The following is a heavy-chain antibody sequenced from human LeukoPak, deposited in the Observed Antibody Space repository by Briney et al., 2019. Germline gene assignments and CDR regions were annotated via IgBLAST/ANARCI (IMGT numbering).Heavy chain of an antibody. V-gene: IGHV1-46*01. J-gene: IGHJ4*02. CDR2: INPSGGST. CDR1: GCTFTSYY. CDR3: ARDGILVGALEYYFDY. D-gene: IGHD1-26*01. Sequence: ASVKVSCKASGCTFTSYYMHWVRQAPGQGLEWMGMINPSGGSTSYAQKFQGRVTMTRDTSTSTVYMELSSLRSEDTAVYYCARDGILVGALEYYFDYWGQGTLVTVSS.